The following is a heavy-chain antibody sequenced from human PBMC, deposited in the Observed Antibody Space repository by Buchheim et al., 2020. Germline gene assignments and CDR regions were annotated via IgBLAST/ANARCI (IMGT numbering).Heavy chain of an antibody. Sequence: QVQLVESGGGVVQPGRSLRLSCAASGFTFSSYAMHWVRQAPGKGLEWVAVISYDGSNKYYADSVKGRFTISRDNSKHTLYLQMNSLRAEDTAVYYCARGWGYSDYWGQGTL. CDR1: GFTFSSYA. D-gene: IGHD6-13*01. V-gene: IGHV3-30*04. J-gene: IGHJ4*02. CDR3: ARGWGYSDY. CDR2: ISYDGSNK.